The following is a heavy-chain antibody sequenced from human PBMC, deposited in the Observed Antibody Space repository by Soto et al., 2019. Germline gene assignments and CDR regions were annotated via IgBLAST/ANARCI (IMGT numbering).Heavy chain of an antibody. CDR3: ARTMITFGGVITGRDYGVNV. CDR2: IWYDGSNK. J-gene: IGHJ6*02. Sequence: PGGSLRLSCAASGFTFSSYGMHWVRQAPGKGLEWVAVIWYDGSNKYYADSVKGRFTISRDNSKNTLYLQMNSLRAEDTAVYYCARTMITFGGVITGRDYGVNVWGQGTTVTVSS. V-gene: IGHV3-33*01. D-gene: IGHD3-16*02. CDR1: GFTFSSYG.